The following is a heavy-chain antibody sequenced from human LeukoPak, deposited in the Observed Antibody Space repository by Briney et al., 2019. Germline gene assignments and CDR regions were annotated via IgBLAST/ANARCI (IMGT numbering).Heavy chain of an antibody. Sequence: GGSLRLSCAASGFTFSSYGMHWVRQAPGKGLEWVAFIRYDGSNKYYADSVKGRFTISRDNSKNTLYLQMNSLRAEDTAVYYCASGYYDSSGYCPYWGQGTLVTVSS. CDR1: GFTFSSYG. J-gene: IGHJ4*02. CDR2: IRYDGSNK. V-gene: IGHV3-30*02. CDR3: ASGYYDSSGYCPY. D-gene: IGHD3-22*01.